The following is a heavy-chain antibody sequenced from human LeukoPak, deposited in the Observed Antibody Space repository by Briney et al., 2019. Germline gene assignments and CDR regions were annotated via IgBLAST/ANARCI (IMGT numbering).Heavy chain of an antibody. J-gene: IGHJ4*02. CDR1: GGSISSSSYY. CDR3: ARPTYDFWSGYYHPFDY. D-gene: IGHD3-3*01. V-gene: IGHV4-39*07. Sequence: PSETLSLTCTVSGGSISSSSYYWSWIRQPPGKGLEWIGEINHSGSTNYNPSLKSRVTISVDTSKNQFSLKLSSVTAADTAVYYCARPTYDFWSGYYHPFDYWGQGTLVTVSS. CDR2: INHSGST.